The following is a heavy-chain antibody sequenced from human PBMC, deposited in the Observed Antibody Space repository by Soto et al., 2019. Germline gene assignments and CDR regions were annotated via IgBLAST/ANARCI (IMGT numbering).Heavy chain of an antibody. CDR2: ISGSGGST. J-gene: IGHJ4*02. Sequence: PGGSLRLSCVVSGFTFSSYGMGWVRQAPGEGLEWVSAISGSGGSTYYADSVKGRFTISRDKAKNKLILQMNSLRAEGTAVYYCAPHLYDSSGYYYSPFDYWGQVTLVTVSS. CDR3: APHLYDSSGYYYSPFDY. V-gene: IGHV3-23*01. D-gene: IGHD3-22*01. CDR1: GFTFSSYG.